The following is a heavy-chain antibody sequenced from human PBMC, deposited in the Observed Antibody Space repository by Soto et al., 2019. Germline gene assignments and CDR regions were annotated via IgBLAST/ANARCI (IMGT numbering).Heavy chain of an antibody. Sequence: GGSLILSLSGSGFIFGSYGMHWVRQAPGKGLEWVTFTSYDGSINYYADSVKGRFTMPRDNSKNLLYLQMNSRRTEDTAVYYCVRRSTVSYYAVDVWGQGTTVTVSS. CDR3: VRRSTVSYYAVDV. V-gene: IGHV3-30*03. CDR2: TSYDGSIN. D-gene: IGHD2-21*02. J-gene: IGHJ6*02. CDR1: GFIFGSYG.